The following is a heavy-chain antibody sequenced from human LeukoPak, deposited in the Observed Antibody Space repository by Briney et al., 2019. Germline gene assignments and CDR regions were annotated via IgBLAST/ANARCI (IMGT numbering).Heavy chain of an antibody. D-gene: IGHD6-19*01. V-gene: IGHV3-30-3*01. CDR2: ISYDGSNK. CDR1: GLTFSSYA. CDR3: ARDPNRYSSGEHWFDP. J-gene: IGHJ5*02. Sequence: GGSLRLSCAASGLTFSSYAMHWVRQAPGKGLEWVAVISYDGSNKYYADSVKGRFTISRDNSKNTLYLQMNSLRAEDTAVYYCARDPNRYSSGEHWFDPWGQGTLVTVSS.